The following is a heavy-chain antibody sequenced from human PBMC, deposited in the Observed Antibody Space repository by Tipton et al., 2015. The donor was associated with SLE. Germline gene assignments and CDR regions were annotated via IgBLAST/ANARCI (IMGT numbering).Heavy chain of an antibody. CDR2: VSYTGIS. CDR1: GGSVSSDNYY. J-gene: IGHJ4*02. CDR3: ATDSDGFDF. D-gene: IGHD5-24*01. V-gene: IGHV4-61*03. Sequence: TLSLTCIVSGGSVSSDNYYWNWIRQSPGKGLEWIGCVSYTGISNYNPSLKSRVTMLLDTSKNHFSLKLSSVTAADTAVYYCATDSDGFDFWGQGTLATVSS.